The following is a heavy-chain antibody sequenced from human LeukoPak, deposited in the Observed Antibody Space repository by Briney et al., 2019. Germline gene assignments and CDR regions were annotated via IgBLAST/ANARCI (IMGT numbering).Heavy chain of an antibody. J-gene: IGHJ4*02. Sequence: SPGKPSCKPAGYTFTSYAMHWVRQAPGQRLEGMGWINAGNGNTKYSQKFQGRVTITRDTSASTAYMELSSLRSEDTAVYYCARGALRGYSSFHWGQGTLVTVSS. CDR1: GYTFTSYA. V-gene: IGHV1-3*01. D-gene: IGHD5-18*01. CDR2: INAGNGNT. CDR3: ARGALRGYSSFH.